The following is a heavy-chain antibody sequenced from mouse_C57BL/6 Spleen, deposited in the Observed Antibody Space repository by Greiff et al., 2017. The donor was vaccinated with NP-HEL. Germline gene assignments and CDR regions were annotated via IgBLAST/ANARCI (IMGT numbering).Heavy chain of an antibody. CDR2: IYPGDGDT. D-gene: IGHD3-3*01. CDR3: ARSRGTLGFDY. Sequence: QVQLQQSGPELVKPGASVKIFCKASGYAFSSSWMNWVKQRPGQGLEWIGRIYPGDGDTNYNGKFKGKATLTADKSSSTAYMQLSSLTSEDSAVYFCARSRGTLGFDYWGQGTTLTVSS. V-gene: IGHV1-82*01. CDR1: GYAFSSSW. J-gene: IGHJ2*01.